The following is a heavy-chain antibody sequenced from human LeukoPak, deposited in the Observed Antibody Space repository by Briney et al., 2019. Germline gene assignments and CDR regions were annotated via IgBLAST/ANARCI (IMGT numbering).Heavy chain of an antibody. CDR3: ARCNYYDSSRHPTSFEN. J-gene: IGHJ4*02. V-gene: IGHV3-7*01. D-gene: IGHD3-22*01. Sequence: GGSLRLSCADSGFSFGSYWMTSVRQDLGKGLEWVSNIMEDEGEKYYVDSVRGRFPISIDNAKNSLYLQMNSLRAEDTAVYYCARCNYYDSSRHPTSFENWGQGTLVTVSS. CDR2: IMEDEGEK. CDR1: GFSFGSYW.